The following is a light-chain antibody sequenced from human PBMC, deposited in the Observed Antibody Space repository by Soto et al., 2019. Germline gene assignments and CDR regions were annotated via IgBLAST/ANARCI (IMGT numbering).Light chain of an antibody. J-gene: IGKJ5*01. CDR3: QQYGSSPKIT. CDR2: GAS. V-gene: IGKV3-20*01. CDR1: QSVSSSY. Sequence: IVLTQSPGTLSLSKGERATLSCRASQSVSSSYLAWYQQKPGQAPRLLIYGASSRATGIPDRFSGSGSGTDFTLTISRLEPEDFAVYYCQQYGSSPKITFGQGARLEI.